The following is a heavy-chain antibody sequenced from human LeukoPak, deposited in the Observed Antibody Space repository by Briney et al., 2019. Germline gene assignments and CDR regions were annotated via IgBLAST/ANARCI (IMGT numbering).Heavy chain of an antibody. CDR3: AKSDGGIAAAGTLDY. CDR2: ISYDESNK. D-gene: IGHD6-13*01. V-gene: IGHV3-30*18. CDR1: GFTFSRYG. J-gene: IGHJ4*02. Sequence: GRSLRLSCAASGFTFSRYGMHWVRQAPGKGLEWVAVISYDESNKYYADSVRGRFTVSRDNSKHTLFLQMNSLRSEDTAVYYCAKSDGGIAAAGTLDYWGQGDLVTVSS.